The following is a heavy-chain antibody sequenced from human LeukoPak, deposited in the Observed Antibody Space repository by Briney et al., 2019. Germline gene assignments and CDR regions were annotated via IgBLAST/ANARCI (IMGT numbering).Heavy chain of an antibody. CDR3: ARASAMDV. CDR2: IYSGGST. CDR1: GFTVSSNY. Sequence: GGSLRLSCAASGFTVSSNYMTWVRQAPGKGLECVSLIYSGGSTYYADSVKGRFTISRDNSKNTLYLQMNSLRAEDTVVYYCARASAMDVWGQGATVTVSS. J-gene: IGHJ6*02. V-gene: IGHV3-66*02.